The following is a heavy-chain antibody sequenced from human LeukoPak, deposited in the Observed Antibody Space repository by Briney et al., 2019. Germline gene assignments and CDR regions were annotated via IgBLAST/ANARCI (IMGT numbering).Heavy chain of an antibody. CDR1: GGTFSSYA. D-gene: IGHD2-2*01. V-gene: IGHV1-69*04. J-gene: IGHJ4*02. CDR3: SGSSAQIFHFDY. Sequence: AASVKVSCKASGGTFSSYAISWVRQAPGQGLEWMGRITPILGIANYAQKFQGRVTITADKSTSTAYMELSSLRSEDTAVYYCSGSSAQIFHFDYWGQGTLVTVSS. CDR2: ITPILGIA.